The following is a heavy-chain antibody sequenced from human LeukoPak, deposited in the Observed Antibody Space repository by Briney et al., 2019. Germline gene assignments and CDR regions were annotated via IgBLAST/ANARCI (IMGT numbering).Heavy chain of an antibody. CDR1: GYSFTNYW. Sequence: GESLKISCKGSGYSFTNYWIAWVRQMPGKGLEWMGIIYPRDFDTRYSPSFQGQVTISADKSISTAYLQWSSVKASDTAMYYCARMGYDSSWERFEYWGQGTLVTVSS. CDR2: IYPRDFDT. V-gene: IGHV5-51*01. CDR3: ARMGYDSSWERFEY. J-gene: IGHJ4*02. D-gene: IGHD6-13*01.